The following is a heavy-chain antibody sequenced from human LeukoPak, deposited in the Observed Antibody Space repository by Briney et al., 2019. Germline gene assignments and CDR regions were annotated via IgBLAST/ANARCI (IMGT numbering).Heavy chain of an antibody. CDR2: IGGSGGNT. CDR1: GFTFSSYA. J-gene: IGHJ4*02. D-gene: IGHD5-18*01. Sequence: GGSLRLSCAASGFTFSSYAMNWVRQAPGKGLEWVSAIGGSGGNTYYADSVKGRFTISRDNSKNTLFLQLNSLRAEDTAVYFCAKVGETAMIWGFDYWGQGTLVTVSS. V-gene: IGHV3-23*01. CDR3: AKVGETAMIWGFDY.